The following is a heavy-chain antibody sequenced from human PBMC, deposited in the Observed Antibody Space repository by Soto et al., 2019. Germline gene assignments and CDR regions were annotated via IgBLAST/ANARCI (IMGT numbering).Heavy chain of an antibody. D-gene: IGHD6-13*01. Sequence: QVQLQESGPGLVKPSQTLSLTCTVSGGSISSGDYYWSWIRQPPGKGLEWIGYIYYSGSTYYNPSLKSRVTISVDTSKNQFSLKLSSVTAEDTAVYYCASRQAGPYSSSWYPKVAVKKTAQKTFDYWGQGTLVTVSS. CDR2: IYYSGST. J-gene: IGHJ4*02. V-gene: IGHV4-30-4*01. CDR1: GGSISSGDYY. CDR3: ASRQAGPYSSSWYPKVAVKKTAQKTFDY.